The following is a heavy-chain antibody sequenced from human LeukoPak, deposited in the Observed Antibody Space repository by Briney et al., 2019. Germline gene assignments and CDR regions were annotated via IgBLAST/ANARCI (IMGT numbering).Heavy chain of an antibody. D-gene: IGHD1-26*01. J-gene: IGHJ4*02. CDR3: ARGLGAAHFDY. CDR2: IKQDGSEK. V-gene: IGHV3-7*04. CDR1: GFTFSRYW. Sequence: PGRSLRLSCAASGFTFSRYWMSWVRQAPGKGLGWVASIKQDGSEKYYVDSVKGRFTISRDNAKNSLYLQMNSLRAEDTAVYYCARGLGAAHFDYWGQGTLVTVSS.